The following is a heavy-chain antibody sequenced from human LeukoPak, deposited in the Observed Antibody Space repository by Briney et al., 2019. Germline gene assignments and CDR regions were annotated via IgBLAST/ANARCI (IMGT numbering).Heavy chain of an antibody. D-gene: IGHD4-17*01. V-gene: IGHV3-23*01. Sequence: GVSLRLSCAASGFALRSYAMSWVRQAPRKGLEWVSSIRDSGGSTYYTDSVKGRFTISRDISKSTLFLQMNSLRAEDTAVYYCALHGDYGVGGHYFDYWGQGTVVTVSS. CDR3: ALHGDYGVGGHYFDY. CDR2: IRDSGGST. J-gene: IGHJ4*02. CDR1: GFALRSYA.